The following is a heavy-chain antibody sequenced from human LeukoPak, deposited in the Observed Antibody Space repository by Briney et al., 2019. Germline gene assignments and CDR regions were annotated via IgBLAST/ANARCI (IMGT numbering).Heavy chain of an antibody. Sequence: GGSLRLSCAASGFIVSNNYMSWVRQAPGKGLEWVAVISYDGSNKYYADSVKGRFTISRDNSKNTLYLQMNSLRAEDTAVYYCAKDRGYSYGPFDYWGQGTLVTVSS. D-gene: IGHD5-18*01. CDR2: ISYDGSNK. V-gene: IGHV3-30*18. CDR1: GFIVSNNY. J-gene: IGHJ4*02. CDR3: AKDRGYSYGPFDY.